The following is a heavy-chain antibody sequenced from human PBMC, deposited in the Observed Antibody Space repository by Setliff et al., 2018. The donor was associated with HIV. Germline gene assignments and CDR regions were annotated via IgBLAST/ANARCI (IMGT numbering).Heavy chain of an antibody. Sequence: ASVKVSCKASGYTFTSYVMHWVRQAPGQGPEWLGLINTYSGKPTYVKGLTGRFVFSLDTSVNTAYLQISSLKTEDTAVYYCARQNGDYHGVDKWGQGTLVTVSS. CDR3: ARQNGDYHGVDK. CDR2: INTYSGKP. CDR1: GYTFTSYV. D-gene: IGHD4-17*01. V-gene: IGHV7-4-1*02. J-gene: IGHJ4*02.